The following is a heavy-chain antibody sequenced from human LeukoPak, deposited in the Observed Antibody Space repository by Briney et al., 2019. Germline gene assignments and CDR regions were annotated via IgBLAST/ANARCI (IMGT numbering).Heavy chain of an antibody. V-gene: IGHV3-49*04. D-gene: IGHD5-18*01. CDR3: TRGPMQLWLYYGMDV. CDR2: MRSKAYGGTT. CDR1: ASTIIDNA. J-gene: IGHJ6*02. Sequence: RITSTASASTIIDNAMSCVRQTPTKRLEWVGFMRSKAYGGTTEYAASVKGRFTISRDDSKSFAYLQMNSLKDDYTVVYYCTRGPMQLWLYYGMDVWGQGTTVIVSS.